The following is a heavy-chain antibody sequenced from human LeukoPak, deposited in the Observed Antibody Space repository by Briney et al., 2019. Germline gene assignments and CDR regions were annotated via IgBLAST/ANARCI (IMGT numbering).Heavy chain of an antibody. J-gene: IGHJ6*02. CDR2: ISGSGGNT. CDR1: GFTSSSYA. CDR3: AKEGHYDFWSGYLDYYYYGMDV. D-gene: IGHD3-3*01. Sequence: GGSLRLSCAASGFTSSSYAMTWVRQAPGKGLEWVSGISGSGGNTYYTDSVKRRFTISRDDSKNPLYLRMNSLRAEDTAVYYYAKEGHYDFWSGYLDYYYYGMDVWGHGTTVTVSS. V-gene: IGHV3-23*01.